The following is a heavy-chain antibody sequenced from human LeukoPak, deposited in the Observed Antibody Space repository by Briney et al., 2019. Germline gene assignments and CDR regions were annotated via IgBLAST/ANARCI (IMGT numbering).Heavy chain of an antibody. CDR2: IKQDGSEK. V-gene: IGHV3-7*01. CDR1: GFTFSSYG. CDR3: ARDLYYDILTGYSLGRSYYMDV. Sequence: GGSLRLSCAASGFTFSSYGMSWVRQAPGKGLEWVANIKQDGSEKYYVDSVKGRFTISRDNAKNSLYLQMNSLRAEDTAVYYCARDLYYDILTGYSLGRSYYMDVWGKGTTVTISS. D-gene: IGHD3-9*01. J-gene: IGHJ6*03.